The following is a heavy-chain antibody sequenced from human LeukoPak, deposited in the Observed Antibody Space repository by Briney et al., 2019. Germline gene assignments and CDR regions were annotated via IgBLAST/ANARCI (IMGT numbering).Heavy chain of an antibody. CDR1: GFTFSSYW. CDR2: INSDGSST. D-gene: IGHD3-22*01. V-gene: IGHV3-74*01. J-gene: IGHJ4*02. CDR3: AREALTTIIED. Sequence: GGSLRLSCAASGFTFSSYWMHWVRQAPGKGLVWVSRINSDGSSTSYADSVKGRFTISRDNPKNTLYLQMNNLRTEDTAVYYCAREALTTIIEDWGQGTLVTVSS.